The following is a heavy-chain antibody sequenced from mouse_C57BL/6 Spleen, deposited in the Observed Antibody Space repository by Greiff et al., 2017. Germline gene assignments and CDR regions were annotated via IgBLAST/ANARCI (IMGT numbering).Heavy chain of an antibody. CDR2: IDPSDSET. CDR1: GYTFTSYW. J-gene: IGHJ2*01. Sequence: VKQSCKASGYTFTSYWMHWVKQRPIQGLEWIGNIDPSDSETHYNQKFKDKATLTVDKSSSTAYMQLSSLTSEDSAVYYCAKFRTGTGFDYWGQGTTLTVSS. CDR3: AKFRTGTGFDY. D-gene: IGHD4-1*01. V-gene: IGHV1-52*01.